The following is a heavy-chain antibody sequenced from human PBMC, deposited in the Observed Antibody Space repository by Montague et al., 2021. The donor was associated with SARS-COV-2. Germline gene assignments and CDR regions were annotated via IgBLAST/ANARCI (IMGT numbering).Heavy chain of an antibody. CDR1: GGSIRSSSYY. Sequence: SETLSLTCTVSGGSIRSSSYYWGWIRQPPGKGLEWIGSIYYSGSTYYXPSLKSRVTISVDTSKNQFSLKLSSVTAADTAVYYCARLGRQQLVRLSGMDVWGQGTTVTVSS. J-gene: IGHJ6*02. D-gene: IGHD6-13*01. CDR3: ARLGRQQLVRLSGMDV. V-gene: IGHV4-39*07. CDR2: IYYSGST.